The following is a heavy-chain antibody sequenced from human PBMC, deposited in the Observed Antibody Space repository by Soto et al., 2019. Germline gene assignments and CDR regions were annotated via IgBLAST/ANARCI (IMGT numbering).Heavy chain of an antibody. Sequence: QVQLLQSGAEVKKPGASVKVSCKASGYMFNTYGITWVRQAPGQGLEWMGWISVYNGNIDYAQKFEGRVPMTTDTSTSTAYMELKSLTSDDTAVYYCARTYGSGDYFMPFEYWGQGTPVSVSS. CDR2: ISVYNGNI. V-gene: IGHV1-18*01. CDR1: GYMFNTYG. CDR3: ARTYGSGDYFMPFEY. J-gene: IGHJ4*02. D-gene: IGHD3-10*01.